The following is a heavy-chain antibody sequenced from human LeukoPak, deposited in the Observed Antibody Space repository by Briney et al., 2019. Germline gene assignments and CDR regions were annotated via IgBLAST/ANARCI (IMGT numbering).Heavy chain of an antibody. CDR3: ARGCYSSGWYTCPPFDY. J-gene: IGHJ4*02. Sequence: SETLSLTCAVYGGSFSGYYWSWIRQPPGKGLEWIGEINHSGSTNYNPSLKSRVTISVDTSKNQFSLKLSSVTAADTAVYYCARGCYSSGWYTCPPFDYWGQGTLVTVSS. V-gene: IGHV4-34*01. D-gene: IGHD6-19*01. CDR2: INHSGST. CDR1: GGSFSGYY.